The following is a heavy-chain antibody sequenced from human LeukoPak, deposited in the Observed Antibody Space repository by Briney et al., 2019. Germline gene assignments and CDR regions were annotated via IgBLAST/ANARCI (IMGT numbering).Heavy chain of an antibody. CDR3: ARDGYYYDSLEPEAWYFDL. J-gene: IGHJ2*01. D-gene: IGHD3-22*01. Sequence: PSETLSLTCTVSGGSISSYYWGWIRQPPGKGLEWIGYIYYSGSTNYNPSLKSRVTISVDTSKNQFSLKLSSVTAADTAVYYCARDGYYYDSLEPEAWYFDLWGRGTLVTVSS. CDR1: GGSISSYY. CDR2: IYYSGST. V-gene: IGHV4-59*01.